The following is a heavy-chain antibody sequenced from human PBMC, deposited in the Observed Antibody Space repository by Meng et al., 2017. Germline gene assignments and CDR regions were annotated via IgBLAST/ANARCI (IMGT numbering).Heavy chain of an antibody. V-gene: IGHV3-15*01. CDR2: IKSETDGGTP. CDR3: QWLSTHPPDC. D-gene: IGHD3-22*01. J-gene: IGHJ4*02. CDR1: GFTFSNAW. Sequence: VQLVEAGGGLVKPGESLRLSCAVSGFTFSNAWMSWVRQAPGKGLEWVGRIKSETDGGTPDYAAPVKDRFTISRDDSKNILYLHMNSLETEDTAVYYCQWLSTHPPDCWGQGTLVTVSS.